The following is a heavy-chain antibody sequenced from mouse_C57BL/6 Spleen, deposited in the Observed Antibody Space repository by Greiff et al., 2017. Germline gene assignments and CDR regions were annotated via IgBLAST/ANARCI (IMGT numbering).Heavy chain of an antibody. J-gene: IGHJ3*01. CDR3: ARSSYSNYFFAY. V-gene: IGHV1-80*01. Sequence: VQLQQSGAELVKPGASVKISCKASGYAFSSYWMNWVKQRPGKGLEWIGQIYPGDGDTNYNGKFKGKATLTADKSSSTTYMQLSSLTSEDSAVDFCARSSYSNYFFAYWGQGTLVTVSA. D-gene: IGHD2-5*01. CDR2: IYPGDGDT. CDR1: GYAFSSYW.